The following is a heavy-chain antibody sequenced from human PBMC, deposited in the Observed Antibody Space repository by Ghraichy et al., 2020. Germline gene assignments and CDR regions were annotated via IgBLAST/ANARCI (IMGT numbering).Heavy chain of an antibody. Sequence: SETLSLTCTVSGVSMSSHYWSWVRQPAGKGLEWIGYIYTSGITNYNPSLKSRVSMSVDTSKKQFSLNLTSVTAADTALYYCVRGNGWYDPWGQGTLVTVSP. CDR1: GVSMSSHY. V-gene: IGHV4-4*07. CDR2: IYTSGIT. CDR3: VRGNGWYDP. J-gene: IGHJ5*02. D-gene: IGHD2-8*01.